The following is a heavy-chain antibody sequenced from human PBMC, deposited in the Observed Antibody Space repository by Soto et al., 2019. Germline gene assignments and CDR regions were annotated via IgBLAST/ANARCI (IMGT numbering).Heavy chain of an antibody. CDR1: GYSISSGYY. J-gene: IGHJ4*02. V-gene: IGHV4-38-2*02. Sequence: SETLSLTCAVSGYSISSGYYWGWIRQPPGKGLEWIGSIYHSGSTYYNPSLKSRVTISVDTSKNQFPLKLSSVTAADTAVYYCARDWYYYDSSGYYRYFDYWGQGTLVTVSS. CDR2: IYHSGST. D-gene: IGHD3-22*01. CDR3: ARDWYYYDSSGYYRYFDY.